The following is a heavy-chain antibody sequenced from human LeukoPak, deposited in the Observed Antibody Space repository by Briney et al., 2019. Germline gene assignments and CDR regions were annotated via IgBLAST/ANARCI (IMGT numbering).Heavy chain of an antibody. CDR1: GYSISSGYY. CDR3: ARGHCRTNNCPHDSSWPFDP. CDR2: FYDSGNT. D-gene: IGHD6-13*01. J-gene: IGHJ5*02. Sequence: PSETLSLTCTVSGYSISSGYYWGWIRQPPGKGLEWIGSFYDSGNTYYNPSLKSRVTISVDTSKNQFSLKVRSVTAADTAVYYCARGHCRTNNCPHDSSWPFDPWGQGTLVTVSS. V-gene: IGHV4-38-2*02.